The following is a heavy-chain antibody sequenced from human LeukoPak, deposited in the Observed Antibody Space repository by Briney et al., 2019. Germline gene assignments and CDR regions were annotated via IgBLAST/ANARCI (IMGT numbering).Heavy chain of an antibody. J-gene: IGHJ3*02. CDR1: GFTFSSYA. Sequence: PGGSLRLSCAASGFTFSSYAMSWVRQAPGKGLEWVSAISGGGVSAYYADSVKGRFTISRDNSKNTLYLQMNSLRAEDTAVYFCARRTPRGAFDIWGQGTMVTVSS. V-gene: IGHV3-23*01. CDR3: ARRTPRGAFDI. CDR2: ISGGGVSA. D-gene: IGHD1-14*01.